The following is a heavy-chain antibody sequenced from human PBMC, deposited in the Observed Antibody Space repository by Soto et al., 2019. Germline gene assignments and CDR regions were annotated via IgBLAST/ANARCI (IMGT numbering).Heavy chain of an antibody. D-gene: IGHD4-17*01. V-gene: IGHV3-48*03. CDR1: GFTFSSYE. Sequence: EVQLVESGGGLVQPGGSLRLSCAASGFTFSSYEMNWVRQAPGKGLEWVSYISSSGSTIYYADSVKGRFTISRDNAKNSLYLQMNSLRAEDTAVYYCARGVETVTTIFGAFDIWGQGTMVTVSS. J-gene: IGHJ3*02. CDR3: ARGVETVTTIFGAFDI. CDR2: ISSSGSTI.